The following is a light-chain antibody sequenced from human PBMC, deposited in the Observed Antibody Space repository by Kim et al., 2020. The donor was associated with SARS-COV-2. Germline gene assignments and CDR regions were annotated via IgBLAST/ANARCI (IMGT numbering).Light chain of an antibody. CDR2: KAS. CDR3: QHYRGYLT. Sequence: DIQMTQSPLSLSASVGDRVLITCRASERISDSLAWYQQKPGKVPKLLISKASILETGVPSRFSGSGSGTEFTLTITSLQPDDFATYYCQHYRGYLTVGQGNKVDIK. V-gene: IGKV1-5*03. CDR1: ERISDS. J-gene: IGKJ1*01.